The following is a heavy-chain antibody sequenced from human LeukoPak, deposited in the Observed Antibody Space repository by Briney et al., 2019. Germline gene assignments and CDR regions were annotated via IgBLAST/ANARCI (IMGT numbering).Heavy chain of an antibody. CDR1: GYTFTSYQ. J-gene: IGHJ4*02. CDR3: ASRVSFSFDY. V-gene: IGHV1-46*01. D-gene: IGHD6-6*01. Sequence: ASVNISCKASGYTFTSYQMHWVRQAPGHGLECMGIINPSGGSTIYAQKFQGRVTMTRDTSTSTVSMELSSLRYEDTAIYYCASRVSFSFDYWGQGTLVTVSS. CDR2: INPSGGST.